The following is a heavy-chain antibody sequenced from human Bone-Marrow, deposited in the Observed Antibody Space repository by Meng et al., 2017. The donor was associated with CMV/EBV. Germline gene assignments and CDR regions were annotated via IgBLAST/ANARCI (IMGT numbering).Heavy chain of an antibody. D-gene: IGHD3-3*01. CDR3: TRYGGFLEWLLGYYYYGMDV. CDR1: GFTFGDYA. CDR2: IRSKAYGGTT. J-gene: IGHJ6*02. Sequence: GESLKISCTASGFTFGDYAMSWVRQAPGKGLEWVGFIRSKAYGGTTEYAVSVKGRFTISRDDSKSIAYLQMNSLKTEDTAVYYCTRYGGFLEWLLGYYYYGMDVWGQGSTVTFSS. V-gene: IGHV3-49*04.